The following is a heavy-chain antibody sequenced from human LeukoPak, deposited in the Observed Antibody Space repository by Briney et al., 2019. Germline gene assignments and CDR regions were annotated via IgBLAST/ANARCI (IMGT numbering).Heavy chain of an antibody. J-gene: IGHJ4*02. CDR2: IWYDGSNE. V-gene: IGHV3-33*01. CDR3: AAYYGSESDHY. D-gene: IGHD3-10*01. Sequence: GGSLRLSCAASVLSFSNYGMQWVRQAPGKGLECVAVIWYDGSNEYYTDSVKGRFTISRDNSKNTLYLQMDSLRAEDTAVYYCAAYYGSESDHYWGQGALVTVSS. CDR1: VLSFSNYG.